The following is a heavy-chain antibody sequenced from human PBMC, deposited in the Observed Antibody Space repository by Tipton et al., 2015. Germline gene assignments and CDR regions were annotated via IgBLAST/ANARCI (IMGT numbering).Heavy chain of an antibody. V-gene: IGHV3-9*01. CDR2: ITWNSGSI. Sequence: SLRLSCAASGFTFDDYAMHWVRQAPGKGLEWVSGITWNSGSIGYADSVKGRFTISRDNDKNSLFLQMNSLRAEDTALYYCASQRGETQPLPFYSGMDVWGLGTTVTVSS. D-gene: IGHD2-2*01. J-gene: IGHJ6*02. CDR3: ASQRGETQPLPFYSGMDV. CDR1: GFTFDDYA.